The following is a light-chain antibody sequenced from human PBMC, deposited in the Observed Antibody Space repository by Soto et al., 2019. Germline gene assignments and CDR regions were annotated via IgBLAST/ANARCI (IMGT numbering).Light chain of an antibody. V-gene: IGKV3-15*01. CDR1: LSVSTN. CDR2: GTS. J-gene: IGKJ4*01. Sequence: IVMAQSPSTLSVSPGERATLSCRASLSVSTNLAWYHQKPGQAPRLLIYGTSTRATGIPARFSGSGSGTEFTLTISSLQSDDFGFYYCQQYNIWPLTFGGGTKVEIK. CDR3: QQYNIWPLT.